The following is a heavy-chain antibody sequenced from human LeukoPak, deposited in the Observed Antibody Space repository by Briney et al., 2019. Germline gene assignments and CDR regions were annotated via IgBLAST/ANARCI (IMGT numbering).Heavy chain of an antibody. J-gene: IGHJ1*01. V-gene: IGHV3-13*01. CDR3: ARDGHYDILTGYFQD. CDR1: GFSLSNSD. Sequence: GGSLRLSCVASGFSLSNSDLHWVRQATGSGLEWVSATGLADDTYYSDSVKGRFTISREDAKNSLYLQMNSLRAGDTAVYYCARDGHYDILTGYFQDWGQGTLVTVSS. D-gene: IGHD3-9*01. CDR2: TGLADDT.